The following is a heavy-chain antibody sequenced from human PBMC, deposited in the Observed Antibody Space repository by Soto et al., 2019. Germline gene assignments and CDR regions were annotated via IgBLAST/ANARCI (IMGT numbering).Heavy chain of an antibody. CDR1: GYTFTSYG. CDR3: ERAVGALGNCFDP. J-gene: IGHJ5*02. D-gene: IGHD1-26*01. CDR2: ISAYNGNT. V-gene: IGHV1-18*01. Sequence: QVQLVQSGAEVKKPGASVKVSCKASGYTFTSYGISWVRQAPGQGLEWMGRISAYNGNTNYAQKLQGRVTMTTDTSTTTAYRELWSLRSEDTAVYYCERAVGALGNCFDPWGQGTLVTVSS.